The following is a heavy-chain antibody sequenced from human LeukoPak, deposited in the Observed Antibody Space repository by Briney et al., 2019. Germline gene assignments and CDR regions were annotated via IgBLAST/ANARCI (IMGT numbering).Heavy chain of an antibody. CDR3: ARGAYCGGDCYSGGYYYGMDV. CDR2: IYYSGST. D-gene: IGHD2-21*02. CDR1: GGSISSYY. J-gene: IGHJ6*02. Sequence: PSETLSLTCTVSGGSISSYYWSWIRQPPGKGLEWIGYIYYSGSTNYNPSLKSRVTISVDTSKNQFSLKLSSVTAADTAVYYCARGAYCGGDCYSGGYYYGMDVWGQGTTVTVSS. V-gene: IGHV4-59*01.